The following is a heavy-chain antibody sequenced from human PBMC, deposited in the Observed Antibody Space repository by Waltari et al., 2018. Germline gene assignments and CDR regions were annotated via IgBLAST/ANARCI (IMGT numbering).Heavy chain of an antibody. J-gene: IGHJ4*02. CDR1: GVSVRNSG. Sequence: QVHLVVSGGGVVQPGGSRGLPGAASGVSVRNSGRHWVRPAPGKGLEWVAFVRYDGTTKFYADSAKGRFTISRDNSKNMVYLQVNSLTTEDTAVYYCAKNSGGHLGPTEYWGQGTLVTVSP. CDR2: VRYDGTTK. V-gene: IGHV3-30*02. CDR3: AKNSGGHLGPTEY. D-gene: IGHD2-21*02.